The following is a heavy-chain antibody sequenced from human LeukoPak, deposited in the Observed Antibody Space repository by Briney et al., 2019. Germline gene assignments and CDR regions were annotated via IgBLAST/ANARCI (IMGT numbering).Heavy chain of an antibody. J-gene: IGHJ4*02. CDR2: IISYNGNT. V-gene: IGHV1-18*01. D-gene: IGHD5-18*01. CDR3: ARGRLRGYNYGFHY. CDR1: GYTFTSYG. Sequence: ASVKVSCKASGYTFTSYGISWVRQAPGQGLEWMGYIISYNGNTNYAQKFQGRVTMTRNTSISTAYVELSSLRSEDTAVYYCARGRLRGYNYGFHYWGQGTLVTVSS.